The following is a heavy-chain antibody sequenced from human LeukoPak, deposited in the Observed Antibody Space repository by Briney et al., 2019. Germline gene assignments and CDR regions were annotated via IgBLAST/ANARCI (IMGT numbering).Heavy chain of an antibody. D-gene: IGHD4-11*01. Sequence: GGSLRLSCAGSGFTFSNSWMGWVRQAPGKGLEWVANVQHIGGETYYVDSVKGRFTISRDNAKDSVYLQMNSLGADDTAVYYCATYSILNAREFRYWGQGTLVTVTS. CDR2: VQHIGGET. CDR3: ATYSILNAREFRY. CDR1: GFTFSNSW. J-gene: IGHJ1*01. V-gene: IGHV3-7*01.